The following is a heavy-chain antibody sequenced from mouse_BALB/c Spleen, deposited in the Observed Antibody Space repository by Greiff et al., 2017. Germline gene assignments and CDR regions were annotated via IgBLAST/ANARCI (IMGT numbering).Heavy chain of an antibody. Sequence: EVQLQQSGPELVKTGASVKISCKASGYSFTGYYMHWVKQSHGKSLEWIGYISCYNGATSYNQKFKGKATLTVDKSSSTAYMQLNSLTSEDSAVYYCARWDWYFDVWGAGTTVTVSS. CDR2: ISCYNGAT. CDR3: ARWDWYFDV. V-gene: IGHV1S135*01. J-gene: IGHJ1*01. CDR1: GYSFTGYY.